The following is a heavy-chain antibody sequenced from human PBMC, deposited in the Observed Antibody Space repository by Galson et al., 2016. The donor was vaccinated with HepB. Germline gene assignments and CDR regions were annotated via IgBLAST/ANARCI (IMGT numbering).Heavy chain of an antibody. D-gene: IGHD5-12*01. Sequence: SLRLSCAASGFTFSDYYMSWIRQAPGKGLEWVSYISSSGIYTNYADSVKGRFTISRDNANNSLYLQMNSLRADDTAVYYCAREVGGYSGHDPWGQGTLVTVSS. J-gene: IGHJ5*02. CDR3: AREVGGYSGHDP. V-gene: IGHV3-11*06. CDR1: GFTFSDYY. CDR2: ISSSGIYT.